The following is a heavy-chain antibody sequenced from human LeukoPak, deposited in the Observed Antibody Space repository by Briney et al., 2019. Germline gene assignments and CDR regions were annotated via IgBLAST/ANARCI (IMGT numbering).Heavy chain of an antibody. CDR3: TTDFTITMVRGAIDS. V-gene: IGHV3-15*01. CDR1: GFTFRNAW. Sequence: PGGSLRLSCAASGFTFRNAWMSWVRQAPGQGLEWVGRIKSKTDGGTTDYAAFVKGRFTISRDDSKNTLYLQMNSLKTEDTAVYFCTTDFTITMVRGAIDSWGQGTLVILSS. J-gene: IGHJ4*02. D-gene: IGHD3-10*01. CDR2: IKSKTDGGTT.